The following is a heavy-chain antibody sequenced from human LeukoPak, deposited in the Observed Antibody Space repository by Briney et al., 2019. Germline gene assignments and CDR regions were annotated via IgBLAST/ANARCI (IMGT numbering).Heavy chain of an antibody. CDR2: IYYSGST. Sequence: SETLSLTCTVSGGSISSGGYSWSWICQHPGKGLEWIGYIYYSGSTYYNPSLKSRVTISVDTSKNQFSLKLSSVTAADTAVYYCASSYGGNPGDFDYWGQGTLVTVSS. D-gene: IGHD4-17*01. V-gene: IGHV4-31*03. CDR1: GGSISSGGYS. CDR3: ASSYGGNPGDFDY. J-gene: IGHJ4*02.